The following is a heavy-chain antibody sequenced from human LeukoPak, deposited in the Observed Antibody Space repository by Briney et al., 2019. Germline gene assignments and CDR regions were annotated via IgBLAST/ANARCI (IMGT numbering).Heavy chain of an antibody. CDR2: INPNSGGT. V-gene: IGHV1-2*02. Sequence: ASVKVSCKASGYTFTGYYMHWVRQAPGQGLEWMGWINPNSGGTNYAQKFQGRVTLTRDTSISTAYMELSSLRSEDTAVYYCASLHYYGSGSYESSPYYGMDVWGQGTTVTVSS. J-gene: IGHJ6*02. CDR1: GYTFTGYY. D-gene: IGHD3-10*01. CDR3: ASLHYYGSGSYESSPYYGMDV.